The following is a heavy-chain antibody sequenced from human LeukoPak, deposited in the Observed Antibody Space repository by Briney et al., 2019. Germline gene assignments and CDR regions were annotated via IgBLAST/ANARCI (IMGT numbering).Heavy chain of an antibody. Sequence: GGSLRLSCAASGFTFSSYAMHWARQAPGKGLEWVAVISYDGSNKYYADSVKGRFTISRDNSKNTLYLQMNSLRAEDTAVYYCAKDLMAEPGVYWGQGTLVTVSS. V-gene: IGHV3-30*04. D-gene: IGHD5-24*01. CDR2: ISYDGSNK. J-gene: IGHJ4*02. CDR1: GFTFSSYA. CDR3: AKDLMAEPGVY.